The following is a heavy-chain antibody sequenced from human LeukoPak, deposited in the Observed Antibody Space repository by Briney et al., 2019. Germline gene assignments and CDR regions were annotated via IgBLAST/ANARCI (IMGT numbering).Heavy chain of an antibody. CDR3: ARAAMALSADY. J-gene: IGHJ4*02. CDR1: GFTFSDHY. V-gene: IGHV3-11*04. D-gene: IGHD2-2*01. Sequence: GGSLRLSCAASGFTFSDHYMSWIRQAPGKGLDWVSYISSSGSSIYYADSVKGRFTISRDNSKNTLYLQMNSLRAEDTAVYYCARAAMALSADYWGQGTLVTVSS. CDR2: ISSSGSSI.